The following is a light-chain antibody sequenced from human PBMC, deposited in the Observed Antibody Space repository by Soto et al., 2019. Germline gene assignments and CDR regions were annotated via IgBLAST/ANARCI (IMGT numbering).Light chain of an antibody. Sequence: IVFTQSPSTVSLSPGERATLSCRASQRIGGYLGWYQQKPGQAPRLLIYDASNRATGIPVRFSGSGSGTDYTLTITNLEPEDFAVYYCQQRSNWPLTFGGGTKVDIK. CDR2: DAS. V-gene: IGKV3-11*01. CDR3: QQRSNWPLT. J-gene: IGKJ4*01. CDR1: QRIGGY.